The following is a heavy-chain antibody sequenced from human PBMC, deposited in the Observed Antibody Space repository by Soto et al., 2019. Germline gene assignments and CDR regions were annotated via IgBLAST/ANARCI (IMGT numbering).Heavy chain of an antibody. CDR2: INHSGST. V-gene: IGHV4-34*01. CDR1: GGSFSGYY. Sequence: QVQLQQWGAGLLKPSETLSLTCAVYGGSFSGYYWSWIRQPPGKGLEWIGEINHSGSTNYNPSLKSRVTISVDTSKNQFSLKLSSVTAAETAVYYCAGESMTTVTKFDYWGQGTLVTVSS. CDR3: AGESMTTVTKFDY. J-gene: IGHJ4*02. D-gene: IGHD4-17*01.